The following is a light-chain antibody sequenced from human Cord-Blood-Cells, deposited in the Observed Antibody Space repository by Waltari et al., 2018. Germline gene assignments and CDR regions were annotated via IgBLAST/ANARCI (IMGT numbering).Light chain of an antibody. Sequence: IVLPPYPATLSSSPGERATLSCRASQSVSSYLAWYQQKPGQAPRRLIYDASNRATGIPARFSGSGSGTDCTLTISSLEPEDVAVYYCQQRSNWPLTFGGGTKVEIK. CDR3: QQRSNWPLT. V-gene: IGKV3-11*01. CDR1: QSVSSY. J-gene: IGKJ4*01. CDR2: DAS.